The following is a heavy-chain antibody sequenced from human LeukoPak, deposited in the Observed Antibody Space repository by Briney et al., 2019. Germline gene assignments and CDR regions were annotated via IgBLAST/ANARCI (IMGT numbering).Heavy chain of an antibody. CDR3: ARDGYPGGDY. CDR1: GFTFSDYS. Sequence: GGSLRLTCAVSGFTFSDYSMDWVRRAPGKGPEWVSYISDTGHAIYYADSVKGRFIISRDNARNSLYLQMNSLRDEDTAVYYCARDGYPGGDYWGQGTLVTVSS. J-gene: IGHJ4*02. CDR2: ISDTGHAI. V-gene: IGHV3-48*02. D-gene: IGHD3-22*01.